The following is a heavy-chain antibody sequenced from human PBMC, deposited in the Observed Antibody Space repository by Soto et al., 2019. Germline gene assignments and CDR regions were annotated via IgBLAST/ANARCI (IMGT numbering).Heavy chain of an antibody. Sequence: PSETLSLTCTVSGGSVSSGAYCWICIRQRTGKGLEWIGYICYSGSTYDSPALKSRLSISLDTTKNQFSLRLSSVTAADTAMYYCARARLRAVYAFDIWGQGTMVTVSS. J-gene: IGHJ3*02. CDR1: GGSVSSGAYC. CDR2: ICYSGST. V-gene: IGHV4-31*03. CDR3: ARARLRAVYAFDI. D-gene: IGHD5-12*01.